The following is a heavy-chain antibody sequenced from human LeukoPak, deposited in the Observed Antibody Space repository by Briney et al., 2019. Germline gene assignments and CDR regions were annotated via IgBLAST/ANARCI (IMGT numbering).Heavy chain of an antibody. J-gene: IGHJ6*03. CDR2: TYYRSKWYN. CDR1: GDSVSSNSAA. Sequence: SQTLSLTCAISGDSVSSNSAAWSWIRQSPSRGLEWLGRTYYRSKWYNDYAVSVKSRITINPDASKNQFSLQLNSVTPEDTAVYYCARGPPHYMDVWGKGTTVTVSS. CDR3: ARGPPHYMDV. V-gene: IGHV6-1*01.